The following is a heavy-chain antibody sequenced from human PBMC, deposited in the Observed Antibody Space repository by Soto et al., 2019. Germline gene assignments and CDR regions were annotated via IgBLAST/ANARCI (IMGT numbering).Heavy chain of an antibody. CDR1: GRSINSYY. Sequence: TETLSLTSTLSGRSINSYYWSWIRQPPGNGLERITYINYIGSINYNPSLKSRVTISVDTSKKQFSLKLSSVTAADTAVYYCARRGANYDIWTGFNWFDPWGQGTLVTVSS. D-gene: IGHD3-9*01. CDR3: ARRGANYDIWTGFNWFDP. J-gene: IGHJ5*02. V-gene: IGHV4-59*08. CDR2: INYIGSI.